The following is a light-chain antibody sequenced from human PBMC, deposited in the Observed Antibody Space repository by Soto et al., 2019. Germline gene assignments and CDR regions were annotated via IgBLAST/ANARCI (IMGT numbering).Light chain of an antibody. Sequence: DIQMTQSPSTLSASVGDRVTITCRASQSISSWLAWYQQKPGTAPKLLIYKASTLESGVPSRFSGIRSGTEFTLRVSSLQPDDFVTYYCQQYNDSFPYTFGQGTKLEIK. CDR3: QQYNDSFPYT. V-gene: IGKV1-5*03. CDR1: QSISSW. J-gene: IGKJ2*01. CDR2: KAS.